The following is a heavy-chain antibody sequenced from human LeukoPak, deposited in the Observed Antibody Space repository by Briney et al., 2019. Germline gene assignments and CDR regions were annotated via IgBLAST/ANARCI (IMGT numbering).Heavy chain of an antibody. Sequence: GGSLRLSCAASGFIFTDYWMHWARQAPGKELVWVARIRGDGRATTYADSVKGRFTISRDNAKNSLYLQMNSLRAEDTAVYYCARNLPAADYWGQGTLVTVSS. CDR1: GFIFTDYW. V-gene: IGHV3-74*01. J-gene: IGHJ4*02. CDR2: IRGDGRAT. CDR3: ARNLPAADY. D-gene: IGHD2-2*01.